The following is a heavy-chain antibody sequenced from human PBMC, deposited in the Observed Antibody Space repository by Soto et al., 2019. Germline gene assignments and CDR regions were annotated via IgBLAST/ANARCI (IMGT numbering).Heavy chain of an antibody. V-gene: IGHV3-33*01. CDR2: IWYDGSNK. CDR3: ARDWSPRYFEWLLYQGDPSASYGMEV. J-gene: IGHJ6*04. CDR1: GFTFSSYG. Sequence: GGSLRLSCAASGFTFSSYGMHWVRQAPGKGLEWVAVIWYDGSNKYYADSVKGRFTISRDNSKNTLYLQMNSLRAEDTAVYYCARDWSPRYFEWLLYQGDPSASYGMEVWGKGTTVTV. D-gene: IGHD3-9*01.